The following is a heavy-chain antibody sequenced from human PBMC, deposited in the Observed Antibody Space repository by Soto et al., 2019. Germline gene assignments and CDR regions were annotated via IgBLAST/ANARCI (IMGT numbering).Heavy chain of an antibody. CDR3: ARVVAVAHDAFDI. V-gene: IGHV1-2*04. CDR2: INPNSGGT. D-gene: IGHD6-19*01. J-gene: IGHJ3*02. CDR1: GYTFTSYG. Sequence: GASVKVSCKASGYTFTSYGISWVRQAPGQGLEWMGWINPNSGGTNYTQKFQGWVTMTRDTSISTAYMELSRLRSDDTAVYYCARVVAVAHDAFDIWGQGTMVTVSS.